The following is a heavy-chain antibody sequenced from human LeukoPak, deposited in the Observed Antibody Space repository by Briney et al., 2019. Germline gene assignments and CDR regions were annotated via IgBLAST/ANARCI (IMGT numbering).Heavy chain of an antibody. CDR1: GGTFKTYS. CDR2: IVPMFGIA. CDR3: AREVAVHHPAFGD. J-gene: IGHJ4*02. Sequence: SVKVSCKSSGGTFKTYSISWVRQAPGQRLEWMGDIVPMFGIANYAQRFQGRVTMTADASTNTAYLELSSLTFEDTAVYYCAREVAVHHPAFGDWGQGTLVTVSS. V-gene: IGHV1-69*13. D-gene: IGHD3-10*01.